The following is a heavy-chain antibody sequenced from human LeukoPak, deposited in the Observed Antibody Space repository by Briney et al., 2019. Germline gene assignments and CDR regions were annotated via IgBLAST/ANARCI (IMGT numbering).Heavy chain of an antibody. J-gene: IGHJ4*02. CDR3: AKEGYNMGFDY. CDR1: GFTFRSYG. CDR2: ISYDGSKK. Sequence: PGGSLRLSCAASGFTFRSYGMHWVRRAPGKGLEWVAVISYDGSKKYYADSVKGRFTISRDNSKNTLYLQMNSLRAEDTAVYYCAKEGYNMGFDYWGQGTLVSVSS. D-gene: IGHD1-14*01. V-gene: IGHV3-30*18.